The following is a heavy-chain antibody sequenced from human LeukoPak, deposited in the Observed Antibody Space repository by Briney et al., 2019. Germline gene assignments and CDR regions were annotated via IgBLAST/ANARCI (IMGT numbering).Heavy chain of an antibody. CDR1: GYTFTSYG. D-gene: IGHD5-24*01. J-gene: IGHJ4*02. CDR3: ARVSPRWLQSQDEKDY. V-gene: IGHV1-18*01. Sequence: ASVKVSCKASGYTFTSYGISWVRQAPGQGLEWMGWISAYNGNTNYAQKLQGRVTMTTDTSTSTAYMELRSLRSDDTAVYYRARVSPRWLQSQDEKDYWGQGTLVTVSS. CDR2: ISAYNGNT.